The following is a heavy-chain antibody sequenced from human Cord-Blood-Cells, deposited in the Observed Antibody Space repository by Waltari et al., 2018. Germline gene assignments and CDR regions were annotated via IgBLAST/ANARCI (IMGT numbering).Heavy chain of an antibody. Sequence: QVQLVQSGAEVKKPGASVKVSCKASGYTFTSYDINWVRQATGQGLEWLGVMNPHSGNTGYAQKFQGRVTITRNTSISTAYMELSSLRSEDTAVYYCAREGGSIAARRAAFDIWGQGTMVTVSS. CDR3: AREGGSIAARRAAFDI. D-gene: IGHD6-6*01. CDR2: MNPHSGNT. V-gene: IGHV1-8*03. J-gene: IGHJ3*02. CDR1: GYTFTSYD.